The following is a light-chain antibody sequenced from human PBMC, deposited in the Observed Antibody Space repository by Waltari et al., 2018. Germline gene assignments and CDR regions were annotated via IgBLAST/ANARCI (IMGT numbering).Light chain of an antibody. CDR3: QSFDSSLSVFV. CDR1: SSNIGAGYD. Sequence: QSVLTQPPSVSGAPGQRVTISCTGSSSNIGAGYDVHWYQQLPGTAPKLRIHGNSNRPSGVPDRFSGSKSGTSASLAITGLQAEDEADYYCQSFDSSLSVFVFGTGTKVTVL. V-gene: IGLV1-40*01. CDR2: GNS. J-gene: IGLJ1*01.